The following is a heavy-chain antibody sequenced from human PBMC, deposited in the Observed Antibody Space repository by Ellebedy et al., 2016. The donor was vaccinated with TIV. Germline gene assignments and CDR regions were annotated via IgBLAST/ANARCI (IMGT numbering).Heavy chain of an antibody. Sequence: GEPLKISCAASGFTFSDYYMSWIRQAPGKGLEWVSYISASSSYTKYADSVKGRFTISRDNAKKSLYLQMNSLRAEDTAVYYCARVSGGYSSGWYGVNYWGQGTLVTVS. CDR2: ISASSSYT. CDR1: GFTFSDYY. D-gene: IGHD6-19*01. J-gene: IGHJ4*02. V-gene: IGHV3-11*06. CDR3: ARVSGGYSSGWYGVNY.